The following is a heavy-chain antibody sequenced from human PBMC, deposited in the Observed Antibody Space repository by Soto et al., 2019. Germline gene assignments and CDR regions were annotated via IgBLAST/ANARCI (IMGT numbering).Heavy chain of an antibody. CDR1: GGSISSSNW. Sequence: QVQLQESGPGLVKPSGTLSLTCAVSGGSISSSNWWSWVRQPPGKGLEWIGEIYHSGSTNYNTSHKSRVTISVDKSKNRFSLKLNSVTAADTAVCYGARVSGGYYYGMDVWGQGTTVTVSS. CDR2: IYHSGST. CDR3: ARVSGGYYYGMDV. V-gene: IGHV4-4*02. D-gene: IGHD7-27*01. J-gene: IGHJ6*02.